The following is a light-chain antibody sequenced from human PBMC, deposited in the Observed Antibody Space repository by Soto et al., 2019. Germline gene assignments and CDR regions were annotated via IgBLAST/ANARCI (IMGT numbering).Light chain of an antibody. Sequence: EVVMTQSPATVSVSPGEGVTLSCRASQTISNDLAWYQQKPGQAPRLLIYGASTRATGVPARFSGGGSGTEFTLTISSLHSEEFAFYYCQQNNKWPPVTFGGGTKVEIK. J-gene: IGKJ4*01. CDR2: GAS. V-gene: IGKV3-15*01. CDR1: QTISND. CDR3: QQNNKWPPVT.